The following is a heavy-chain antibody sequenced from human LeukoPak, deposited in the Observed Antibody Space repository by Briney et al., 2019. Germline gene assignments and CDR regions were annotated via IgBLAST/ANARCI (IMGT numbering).Heavy chain of an antibody. CDR2: NYPGDSDT. V-gene: IGHV5-51*01. Sequence: GASLQISCKGSGYSFATYWIGWVPQMPGKGLEWMGINYPGDSDTTYSPSFQGQVTMSADKSISTAYLQWSSLKASDTAMYYCARRVSSSGFDAFDVWGQGTMVTVSS. J-gene: IGHJ3*01. CDR3: ARRVSSSGFDAFDV. D-gene: IGHD5-12*01. CDR1: GYSFATYW.